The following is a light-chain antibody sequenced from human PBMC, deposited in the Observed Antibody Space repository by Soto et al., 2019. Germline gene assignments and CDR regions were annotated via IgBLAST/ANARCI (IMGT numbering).Light chain of an antibody. CDR1: QNVRSY. J-gene: IGKJ1*01. CDR3: QQTFSTSRT. Sequence: DTQMTPSPSSLSASVGDRVTITCRASQNVRSYVNWYQQIPGKAPKPRIYETSTLHSGVPSTFSGDGYGTHFTLSISSLHPEDFATYYCQQTFSTSRTFGQGTKV. V-gene: IGKV1-39*01. CDR2: ETS.